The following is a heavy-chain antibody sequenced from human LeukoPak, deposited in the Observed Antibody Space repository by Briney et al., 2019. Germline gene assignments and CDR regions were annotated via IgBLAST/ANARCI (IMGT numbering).Heavy chain of an antibody. CDR3: AKEALPGFFSEGFDY. J-gene: IGHJ4*02. V-gene: IGHV3-30*02. D-gene: IGHD3-3*02. CDR2: IRHDGSGK. CDR1: GFTFRNYG. Sequence: PGGSLRLSCVVSGFTFRNYGMHWARQTPGKGLEWVAFIRHDGSGKNYADSVKGRFTISRDNSESALYLQMDSLRVEDTAVYYCAKEALPGFFSEGFDYWGQGTLVTVSS.